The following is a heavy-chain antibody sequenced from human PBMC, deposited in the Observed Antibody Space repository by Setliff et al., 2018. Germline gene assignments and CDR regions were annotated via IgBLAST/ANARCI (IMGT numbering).Heavy chain of an antibody. V-gene: IGHV4-59*02. CDR3: ARMVLLGGFDP. CDR2: ISYSGIT. Sequence: SETLSLTCNVSGASVSSHYWDWIRQPPGKGLEWIGFISYSGITTYNVSLKSRVSISVDTSKNQLSLTLSSVTAADTAVYYCARMVLLGGFDPWGQGTLVTVSS. CDR1: GASVSSHY. D-gene: IGHD3-10*01. J-gene: IGHJ5*02.